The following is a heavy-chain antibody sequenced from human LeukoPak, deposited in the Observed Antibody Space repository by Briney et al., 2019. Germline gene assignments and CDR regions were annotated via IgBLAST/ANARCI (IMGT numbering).Heavy chain of an antibody. J-gene: IGHJ4*02. CDR2: INPSGGST. D-gene: IGHD4-17*01. V-gene: IGHV1-46*01. CDR3: ARDLFAEVTTREFDY. CDR1: GYTFTSYY. Sequence: GASVKVSCKTSGYTFTSYYMHWVRQAPGQGLEWMGIINPSGGSTTYAQKFQGRVTMTKDTSTSTVYMELNSLRSEDTAVYYCARDLFAEVTTREFDYWGQGTLVTVSS.